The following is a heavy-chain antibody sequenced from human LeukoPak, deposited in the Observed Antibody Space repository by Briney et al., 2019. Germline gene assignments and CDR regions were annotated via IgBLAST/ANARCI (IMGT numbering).Heavy chain of an antibody. Sequence: SVKVSCKASGGTFSSYAISWVPQAPGQGLEWMGRIIPIFGTANYAQKFQGRVKITTNESTSTAYMALSSLRSEDAAVYYCADGYSSDYWGQGTLVTVSS. J-gene: IGHJ4*02. V-gene: IGHV1-69*05. D-gene: IGHD6-13*01. CDR1: GGTFSSYA. CDR2: IIPIFGTA. CDR3: ADGYSSDY.